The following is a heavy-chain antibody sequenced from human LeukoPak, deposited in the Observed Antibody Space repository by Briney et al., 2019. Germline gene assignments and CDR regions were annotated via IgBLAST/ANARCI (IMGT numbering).Heavy chain of an antibody. J-gene: IGHJ4*02. CDR1: GFTLKNYA. V-gene: IGHV3-23*01. CDR2: ISVSGDTT. CDR3: AKDDIGYYFDN. D-gene: IGHD5-12*01. Sequence: TGGSLRLSCAAPGFTLKNYAMRRVCQAPGKGLGWDSSISVSGDTTYKADSVNGRCTITRDNVKNTLYLQMNSLRAEDTAVYYCAKDDIGYYFDNWGQGTLVTVSS.